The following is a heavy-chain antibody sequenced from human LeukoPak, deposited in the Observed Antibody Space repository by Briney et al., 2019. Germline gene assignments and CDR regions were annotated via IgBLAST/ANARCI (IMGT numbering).Heavy chain of an antibody. J-gene: IGHJ5*02. CDR3: ARTGDYSRSTGGWFEP. V-gene: IGHV4-59*11. Sequence: SETLSLTCTVSGDSISSHYWSWVRQAPGKGLEWIGYIFYSGNTNYSPSLKSRVTISVDTSKNQFSLRLTSVTTADTAVYFCARTGDYSRSTGGWFEPWGQGNLVTVSS. CDR2: IFYSGNT. D-gene: IGHD4-11*01. CDR1: GDSISSHY.